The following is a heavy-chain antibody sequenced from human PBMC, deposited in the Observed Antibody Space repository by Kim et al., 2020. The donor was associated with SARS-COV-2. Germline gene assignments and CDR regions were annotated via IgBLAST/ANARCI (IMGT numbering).Heavy chain of an antibody. CDR1: GFTFSSYS. CDR3: AREREWKVLGDYYYGLDA. Sequence: GGSLRLSCAASGFTFSSYSMNWVRQAPGKGLEWVSSITSSSSYIYYADSVKGRFTISRDNAKNSLYLQMNSLRAEDTAVYYCAREREWKVLGDYYYGLDAWGQGTTVTVSS. J-gene: IGHJ6*02. D-gene: IGHD1-26*01. V-gene: IGHV3-21*01. CDR2: ITSSSSYI.